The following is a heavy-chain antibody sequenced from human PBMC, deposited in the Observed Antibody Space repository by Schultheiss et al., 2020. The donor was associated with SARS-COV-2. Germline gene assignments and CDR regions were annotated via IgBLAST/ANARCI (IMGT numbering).Heavy chain of an antibody. CDR1: GYTFTTYW. D-gene: IGHD3-10*01. CDR2: IDPSDSYS. J-gene: IGHJ4*02. Sequence: GESLKISFKGSGYTFTTYWITWVRQMPGKGLEWMGRIDPSDSYSQYSPSFQGHVTMSVDKSISTAYLQWSSLKASDTAMYYCARRRSRGFGEWGYWGQGTLVTVSS. V-gene: IGHV5-10-1*01. CDR3: ARRRSRGFGEWGY.